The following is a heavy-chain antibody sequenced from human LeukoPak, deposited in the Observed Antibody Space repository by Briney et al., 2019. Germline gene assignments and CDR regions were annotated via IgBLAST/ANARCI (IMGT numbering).Heavy chain of an antibody. J-gene: IGHJ4*02. CDR3: ARDLNWETY. CDR1: GFTFSSYC. CDR2: ISSSSSYI. D-gene: IGHD7-27*01. Sequence: GGSLRLSCAASGFTFSSYCMDWVRQTPGKGLEWVPSISSSSSYIYYADSVKGRFTISRDNAKNSLYLQMNSLRAEDTAVYYCARDLNWETYWGQGTLVTVSS. V-gene: IGHV3-21*01.